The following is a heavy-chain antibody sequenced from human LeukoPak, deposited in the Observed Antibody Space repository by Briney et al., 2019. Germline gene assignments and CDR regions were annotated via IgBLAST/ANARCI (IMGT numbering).Heavy chain of an antibody. CDR1: GGTFSSYA. Sequence: EASVKVSCKASGGTFSSYAISWVRQAPGQGLEWMGIINPSGGSTSYAQKFQGRVTMTRDTSTSTVYMGLSSLRSEDTAVYYCARGSSSSLVDYWGQGTLVTVSS. CDR3: ARGSSSSLVDY. V-gene: IGHV1-46*01. J-gene: IGHJ4*02. D-gene: IGHD6-6*01. CDR2: INPSGGST.